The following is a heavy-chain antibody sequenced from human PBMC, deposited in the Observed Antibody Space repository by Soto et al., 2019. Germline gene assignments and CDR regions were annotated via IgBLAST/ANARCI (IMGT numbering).Heavy chain of an antibody. D-gene: IGHD1-26*01. Sequence: QVQLVQSGAEVKKPGASVKVSCKASGYTFTSYYMHWVRQAPGQGLEWMGIINPSGGSTSYGQKFQGRVTMTRVTSTSTVYMELSSLRSEDTSVNYCARGGGELLSFASFDIWGQGPMVTVSS. V-gene: IGHV1-46*01. CDR1: GYTFTSYY. J-gene: IGHJ3*02. CDR3: ARGGGELLSFASFDI. CDR2: INPSGGST.